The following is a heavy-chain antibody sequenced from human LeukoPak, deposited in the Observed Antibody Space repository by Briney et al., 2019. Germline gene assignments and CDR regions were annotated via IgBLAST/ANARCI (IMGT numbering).Heavy chain of an antibody. D-gene: IGHD3-3*01. CDR1: GFTFSSYS. Sequence: GGSLRLSCAASGFTFSSYSMNWVRQAPGKGLEWVSSISGSGNYIYYADSVKGRFTISRDNAKNSLYLQMNSLRAEDTAVYYCASSYRITIFPPGKYWGQGTLVTVSS. J-gene: IGHJ4*02. CDR2: ISGSGNYI. V-gene: IGHV3-21*01. CDR3: ASSYRITIFPPGKY.